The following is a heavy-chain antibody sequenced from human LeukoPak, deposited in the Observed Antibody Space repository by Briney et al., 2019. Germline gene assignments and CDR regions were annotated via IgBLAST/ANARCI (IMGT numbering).Heavy chain of an antibody. CDR3: ASRIGRYLYYFGMDV. Sequence: SETLSLTCTVSGGSISTYYWSWIRQSPGKGLDWIGYIHDTGSTNYNPSLKSRVSISVDRSKTHFSLNLTSVTAADTAVYYCASRIGRYLYYFGMDVWGHGTLVTVSS. V-gene: IGHV4-59*12. CDR1: GGSISTYY. CDR2: IHDTGST. J-gene: IGHJ6*02. D-gene: IGHD1-26*01.